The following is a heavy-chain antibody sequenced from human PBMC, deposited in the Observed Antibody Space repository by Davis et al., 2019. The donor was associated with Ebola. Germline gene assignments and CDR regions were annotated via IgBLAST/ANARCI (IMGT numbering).Heavy chain of an antibody. D-gene: IGHD2-15*01. Sequence: ASVKVSCKASGYTFTSYYMHWVRQAPGQGLEWMGIINPSGGSTSYAQKFQGRVTMTRDTSTSTVYMELSSLRSEDTAVYYCARGAVVVAATLYYFDYWGQGTLVTVSS. CDR2: INPSGGST. J-gene: IGHJ4*02. V-gene: IGHV1-46*01. CDR1: GYTFTSYY. CDR3: ARGAVVVAATLYYFDY.